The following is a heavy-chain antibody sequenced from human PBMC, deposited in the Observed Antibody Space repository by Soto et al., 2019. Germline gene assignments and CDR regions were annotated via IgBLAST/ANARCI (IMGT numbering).Heavy chain of an antibody. CDR3: AKHSSGWPQGYFDY. Sequence: GGSMRLSCAASGFTFDDYAMHWVRQDPGKGLEWVSGISWNSGSIGYADSVKGRFTISRDNSKNTLYLQMNSLRAEDTAVYYCAKHSSGWPQGYFDYWGQGTLVTVSS. CDR1: GFTFDDYA. V-gene: IGHV3-9*01. CDR2: ISWNSGSI. J-gene: IGHJ4*02. D-gene: IGHD6-19*01.